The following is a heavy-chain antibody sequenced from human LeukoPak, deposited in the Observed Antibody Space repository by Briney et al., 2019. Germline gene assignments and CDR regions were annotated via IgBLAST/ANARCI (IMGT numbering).Heavy chain of an antibody. CDR3: ARGGGYCRSTSCYQDWFDP. J-gene: IGHJ5*02. CDR2: IYYSGSN. Sequence: SETLSLTCTVSGGSISSYYWSWIRQPPGKGLEWIGYIYYSGSNNYNPTLKSRVTISVDTSKNQFSLKLSSVTAADTAVYYCARGGGYCRSTSCYQDWFDPWGQGTLVTVSS. D-gene: IGHD2-2*01. V-gene: IGHV4-59*01. CDR1: GGSISSYY.